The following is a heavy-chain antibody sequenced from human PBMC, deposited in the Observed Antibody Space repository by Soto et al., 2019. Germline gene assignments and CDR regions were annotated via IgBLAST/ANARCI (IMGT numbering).Heavy chain of an antibody. CDR3: ARDYWANEKRFES. J-gene: IGHJ4*02. CDR1: GGSGNSGGYY. Sequence: PSETMCLPYTVLGGSGNSGGYYWTLIRQSPGRGLERIGYVYYSATTKYNPSLKSRATISVDTTNNQLSLRLGPMTPADTAVYYCARDYWANEKRFESWGQGTLVTVSS. D-gene: IGHD2-8*02. V-gene: IGHV4-61*08. CDR2: VYYSATT.